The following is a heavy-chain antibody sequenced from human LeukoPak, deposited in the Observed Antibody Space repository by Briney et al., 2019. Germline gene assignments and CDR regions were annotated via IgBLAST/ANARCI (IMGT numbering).Heavy chain of an antibody. J-gene: IGHJ4*02. V-gene: IGHV4-59*12. D-gene: IGHD1-26*01. Sequence: KTSETLSLTCTVSGGSISSYYWSWIRQPPGKGLEWIGYIYYSGSTNYNPSLKSRVTISVDTSKNQFSLKLSSVTAADTATYFCARLRSPGDFDYWGQGTLVTVSS. CDR1: GGSISSYY. CDR2: IYYSGST. CDR3: ARLRSPGDFDY.